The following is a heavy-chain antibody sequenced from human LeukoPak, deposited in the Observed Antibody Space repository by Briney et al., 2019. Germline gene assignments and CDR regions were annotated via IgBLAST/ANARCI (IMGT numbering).Heavy chain of an antibody. CDR3: ASYSSSWYYFDY. J-gene: IGHJ4*02. CDR1: GGPISSYY. V-gene: IGHV4-59*01. D-gene: IGHD6-13*01. Sequence: PSETLSLTCTVSGGPISSYYWSWLRQPPGKALEWFGYIYYSGSTNYNPSLKSRVTISVDTSKNQFSLKLSSVTAADTAVYYCASYSSSWYYFDYWGQGTLVTVSS. CDR2: IYYSGST.